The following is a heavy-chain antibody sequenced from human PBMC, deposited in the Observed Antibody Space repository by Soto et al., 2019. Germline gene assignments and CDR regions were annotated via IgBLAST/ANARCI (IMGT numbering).Heavy chain of an antibody. CDR1: GGSISSYY. CDR3: ARRDGSLFDI. Sequence: QVQLQESGPGLVKPSETLSLTCTVSGGSISSYYWSWIRQPPGKGLEGLGYISYRGSTNYNPSLKSRVTISLDTSNNQSSLKLSSVTAADTAVYYCARRDGSLFDIWGQWTMVTVSS. J-gene: IGHJ3*02. CDR2: ISYRGST. D-gene: IGHD3-10*01. V-gene: IGHV4-59*08.